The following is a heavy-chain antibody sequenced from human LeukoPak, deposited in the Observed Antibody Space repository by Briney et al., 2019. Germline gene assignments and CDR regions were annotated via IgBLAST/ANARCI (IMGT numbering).Heavy chain of an antibody. Sequence: KPGGSLRLSCAASGFSFSSYWMTWVRQAPGKGLEWVANIKQDGSEKYYVDSVKGRFTISRDSAKNSLYLQMNSLRTEDTAVYYCARDYNSYGSGSYFYWGQGTLVTVSS. D-gene: IGHD3-10*01. CDR3: ARDYNSYGSGSYFY. J-gene: IGHJ4*02. CDR1: GFSFSSYW. CDR2: IKQDGSEK. V-gene: IGHV3-7*01.